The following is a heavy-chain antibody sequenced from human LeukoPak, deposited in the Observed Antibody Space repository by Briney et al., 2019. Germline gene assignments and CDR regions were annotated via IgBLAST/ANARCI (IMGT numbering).Heavy chain of an antibody. CDR2: ISSSGGST. CDR3: ARPPMVRGVIYYYYMDV. V-gene: IGHV3-64*01. Sequence: GGSLRLSCAASGFTFSSYAMHWVRQAPGKGLEYVSAISSSGGSTYYANSVKGRFTISRDNSKNTLYLQMGSLRAEDMAVYYCARPPMVRGVIYYYYMDVWGKGTTVTVSS. J-gene: IGHJ6*03. CDR1: GFTFSSYA. D-gene: IGHD3-10*01.